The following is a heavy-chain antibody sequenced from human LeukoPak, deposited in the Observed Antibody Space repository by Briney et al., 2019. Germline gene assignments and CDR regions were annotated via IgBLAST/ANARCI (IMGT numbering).Heavy chain of an antibody. CDR2: IYYGGST. J-gene: IGHJ6*03. CDR1: LGSISSYY. Sequence: SETLSLTCTVSLGSISSYYWSWIRQPPGKGLGWIGFIYYGGSTTYNPSLKSRVTISVHTSKNQFPLMLSSVTSAHTTLSYCSAGRITMISALDYYYMDVWGKGTTVTVSS. CDR3: SAGRITMISALDYYYMDV. D-gene: IGHD3-22*01. V-gene: IGHV4-59*01.